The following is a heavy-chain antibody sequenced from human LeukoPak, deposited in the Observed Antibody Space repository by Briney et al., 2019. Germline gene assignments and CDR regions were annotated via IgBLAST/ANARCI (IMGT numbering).Heavy chain of an antibody. CDR3: AKDVGKWESLHFFDY. CDR1: GFTFSSYG. Sequence: GRSLRLSCAASGFTFSSYGMHWVRQAPGKGLEWISGISGSGASTYYADPVKGRFTISRDDSRNTLYLQMNSLRGDDTAVYYCAKDVGKWESLHFFDYWGQGTLVTVSS. J-gene: IGHJ4*02. CDR2: ISGSGAST. D-gene: IGHD1-26*01. V-gene: IGHV3-23*01.